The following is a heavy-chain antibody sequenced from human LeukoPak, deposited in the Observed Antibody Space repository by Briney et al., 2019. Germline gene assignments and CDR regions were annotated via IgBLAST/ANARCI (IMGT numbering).Heavy chain of an antibody. CDR2: IKQDGSEK. D-gene: IGHD3-10*01. Sequence: GGSLRLSCAASGFTFSSYWMSWVRQAPGKGLEWVANIKQDGSEKYYVDPVKGRFTISRDNAKNSLYLQMNSLRAEDTAVYYCARNSYGSGSYFANWGQGTLVTVSS. CDR1: GFTFSSYW. V-gene: IGHV3-7*01. J-gene: IGHJ4*02. CDR3: ARNSYGSGSYFAN.